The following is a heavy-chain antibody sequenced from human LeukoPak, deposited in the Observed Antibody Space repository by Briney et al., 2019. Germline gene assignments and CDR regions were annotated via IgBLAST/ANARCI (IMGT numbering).Heavy chain of an antibody. J-gene: IGHJ4*02. CDR1: GYILAGYY. D-gene: IGHD5-18*01. V-gene: IGHV1-2*02. Sequence: ASVKVSCKASGYILAGYYMYWVRQAPGQGLEWMGWINPNSGGTSYAQKFQGRVTMTRDTSVNTAYMELSSLRSEDTAVYYCAKGYSYGRKLNYWGQGTLVTVSS. CDR2: INPNSGGT. CDR3: AKGYSYGRKLNY.